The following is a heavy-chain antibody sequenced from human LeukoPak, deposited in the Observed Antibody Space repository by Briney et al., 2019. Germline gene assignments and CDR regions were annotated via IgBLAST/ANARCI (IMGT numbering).Heavy chain of an antibody. CDR2: IIPIFGTA. J-gene: IGHJ4*02. V-gene: IGHV1-69*05. D-gene: IGHD6-19*01. CDR1: GGTFSSYA. Sequence: ASVKISCKASGGTFSSYAISWVRQAPGQGLEWMGGIIPIFGTANYAQKIQGRVTITTDESTSTAYMEPSSLRSEDTAVYYCARDSDSSGWATFDYWGQGTLVTVSS. CDR3: ARDSDSSGWATFDY.